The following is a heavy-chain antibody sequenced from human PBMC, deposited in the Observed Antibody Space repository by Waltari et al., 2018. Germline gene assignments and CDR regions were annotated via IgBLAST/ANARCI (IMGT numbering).Heavy chain of an antibody. D-gene: IGHD2-21*01. CDR1: GGSFSGYY. CDR3: ARGLRVALGAFDI. V-gene: IGHV4-34*01. J-gene: IGHJ3*02. CDR2: INHSGST. Sequence: QVQLQQWGAGLLKPSETLSLTCAVYGGSFSGYYWSWNRQPPGKGLEGVGEINHSGSTNYNPSLKSRVTISVDASKNQFSLKLSSVTAADTAVYYCARGLRVALGAFDIWGQGTMVTVSS.